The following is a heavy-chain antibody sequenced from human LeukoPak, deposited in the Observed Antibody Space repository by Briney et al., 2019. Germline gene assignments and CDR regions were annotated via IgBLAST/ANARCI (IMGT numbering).Heavy chain of an antibody. CDR1: GFTFSSYS. CDR3: ARDHSPDVTIFGVVIPRPMDV. Sequence: GGSLRLSCAASGFTFSSYSVNWVRQAPGKGLEWVSSISSSSSYIYYADSVKGRFTISRDNAKNSLYLQMNSLRAEDTAVYYCARDHSPDVTIFGVVIPRPMDVWGKGTTVTVSS. D-gene: IGHD3-3*01. J-gene: IGHJ6*04. V-gene: IGHV3-21*01. CDR2: ISSSSSYI.